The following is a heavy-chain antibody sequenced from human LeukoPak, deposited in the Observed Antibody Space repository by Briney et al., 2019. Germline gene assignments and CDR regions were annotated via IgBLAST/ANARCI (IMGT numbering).Heavy chain of an antibody. CDR2: INPNSGGT. V-gene: IGHV1-2*02. D-gene: IGHD2-2*01. J-gene: IGHJ4*02. CDR3: AREADIVVVPAARPFDY. Sequence: ASVKVSCKASGYTFTGYYMHWVRQAPGQGLEWMGWINPNSGGTNYAQKFQGRVTMTGDTSISTAYMELSRLRSDDTAVYYCAREADIVVVPAARPFDYWGQGTLVTVSS. CDR1: GYTFTGYY.